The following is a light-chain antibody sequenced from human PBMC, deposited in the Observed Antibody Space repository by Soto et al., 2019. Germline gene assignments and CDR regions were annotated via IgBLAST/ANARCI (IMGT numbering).Light chain of an antibody. V-gene: IGKV1-6*02. CDR1: QGIRYD. Sequence: AIEMTQSPSSLSASVGDRVTITCRAKQGIRYDLGWYQQKPGKAPKVLIQAASSLQSGVPSRFSGRGSGTDFTLTISSLQPEDFATYYCLQDYTFPLTFGGGTKVEI. CDR3: LQDYTFPLT. J-gene: IGKJ4*01. CDR2: AAS.